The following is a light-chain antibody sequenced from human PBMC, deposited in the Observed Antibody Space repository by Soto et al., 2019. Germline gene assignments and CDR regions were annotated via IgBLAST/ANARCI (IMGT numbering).Light chain of an antibody. V-gene: IGLV1-47*01. Sequence: QSALTQPPSASGTPGQRVTISCSGSSSNIGSNYVYWYQQLPGTAPKLRIYRNNQRPSGVPDRFSGSKSGTSASLAISGLRSEDEADYYCVAWDDSLSGVVFGGGTKLAVL. CDR1: SSNIGSNY. CDR2: RNN. CDR3: VAWDDSLSGVV. J-gene: IGLJ2*01.